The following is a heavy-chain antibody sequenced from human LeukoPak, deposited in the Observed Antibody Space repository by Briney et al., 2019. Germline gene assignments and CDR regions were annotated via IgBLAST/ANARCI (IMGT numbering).Heavy chain of an antibody. Sequence: GGSLRLSCAASGFTVSYNYMSWVRQAPGKGLEWVSVIYSGGSTYYADSVKGRFTISRDNSKNTLYFQMNSLRAEDTAVYYCVSTPPRYLGYFDYWGQGILVTVSS. CDR3: VSTPPRYLGYFDY. J-gene: IGHJ4*02. CDR2: IYSGGST. CDR1: GFTVSYNY. D-gene: IGHD3-9*01. V-gene: IGHV3-53*01.